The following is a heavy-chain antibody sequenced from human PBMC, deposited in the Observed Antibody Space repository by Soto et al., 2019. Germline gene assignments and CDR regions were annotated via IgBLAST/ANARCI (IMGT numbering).Heavy chain of an antibody. J-gene: IGHJ3*02. V-gene: IGHV1-46*01. CDR3: ARDRGIAARGAWAFDI. CDR2: INPSGGST. CDR1: GYTFTSYY. D-gene: IGHD6-6*01. Sequence: ASVKVSCKASGYTFTSYYMHWVRQAPGQGLEWMGIINPSGGSTSYAQKFQGRVTMTRDTSTSTVYMELSSLRSEDTAVYYCARDRGIAARGAWAFDIWGQGTMVTVSS.